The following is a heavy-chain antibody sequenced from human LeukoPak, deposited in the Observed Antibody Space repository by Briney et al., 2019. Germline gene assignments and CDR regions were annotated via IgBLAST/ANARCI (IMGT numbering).Heavy chain of an antibody. D-gene: IGHD1-1*01. Sequence: PGGSLRLSCAASGFTFDHFAMHWVRQAPGKGLEWVSLISGVGADTYYADSVKGRFTMSRDNSRNSLYLQMNSLRTEDTAFYYCTKDWMGWYFDYWGQGSLVTVSS. CDR1: GFTFDHFA. CDR3: TKDWMGWYFDY. CDR2: ISGVGADT. J-gene: IGHJ4*02. V-gene: IGHV3-43*02.